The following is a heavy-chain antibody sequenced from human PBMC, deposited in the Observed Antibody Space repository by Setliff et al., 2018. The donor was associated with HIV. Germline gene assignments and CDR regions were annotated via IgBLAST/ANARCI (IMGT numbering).Heavy chain of an antibody. Sequence: SETLSLTCTVSGGSIRTGAYYWGWIRQPPGKGLEWIGSIYYDGRTFYKPSLKSRLTISVDTSKNQFSLSLNSVTAADTAVYFWSRGGAVSADFDSWGQGTLVTVSS. CDR2: IYYDGRT. V-gene: IGHV4-39*07. CDR1: GGSIRTGAYY. D-gene: IGHD3-16*01. J-gene: IGHJ5*01. CDR3: SRGGAVSADFDS.